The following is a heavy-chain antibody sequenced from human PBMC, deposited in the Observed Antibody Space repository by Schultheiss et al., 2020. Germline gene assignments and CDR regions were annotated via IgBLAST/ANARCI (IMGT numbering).Heavy chain of an antibody. D-gene: IGHD3-22*01. CDR3: ARSEYYYDSSGYAEVVQYFHH. V-gene: IGHV4-39*01. Sequence: SETLSLTCTVSGCSISSSSYYWGWIRQPPGKGLAWIGSIYYSGSNYYNPSLKSRVTISVDTSKNQFSLKLSSVTAADTAVYYCARSEYYYDSSGYAEVVQYFHHCRQGTLATAAS. CDR2: IYYSGSN. J-gene: IGHJ1*01. CDR1: GCSISSSSYY.